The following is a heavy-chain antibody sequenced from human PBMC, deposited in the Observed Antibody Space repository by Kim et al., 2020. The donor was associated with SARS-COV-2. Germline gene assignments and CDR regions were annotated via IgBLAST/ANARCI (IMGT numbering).Heavy chain of an antibody. D-gene: IGHD2-21*01. V-gene: IGHV1-69*13. CDR3: ARGIVVEGDYYYYGMDV. CDR1: GGTFSSYA. Sequence: SVKVSCKASGGTFSSYAISWVRQAPGQGLEWMGGIIPIFGTANYAQKFQGRVTITADESTSTAYMELSSLRSEDTAVYYCARGIVVEGDYYYYGMDVWGQGTTVTVSS. J-gene: IGHJ6*02. CDR2: IIPIFGTA.